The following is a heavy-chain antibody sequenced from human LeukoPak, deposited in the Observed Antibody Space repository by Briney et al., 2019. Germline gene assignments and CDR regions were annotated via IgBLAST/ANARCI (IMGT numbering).Heavy chain of an antibody. D-gene: IGHD2-2*01. CDR3: ARARIVVPAATEFDY. CDR2: INHSGST. J-gene: IGHJ4*02. V-gene: IGHV4-34*01. Sequence: SETLSLTCAVYGGSFSGYYWSWIRQPPGKGLEWIGEINHSGSTNYNPSLKSRVTMPVDTSKNQFSLKLSSVAAADTAVYYCARARIVVPAATEFDYWGQGTLVTVSS. CDR1: GGSFSGYY.